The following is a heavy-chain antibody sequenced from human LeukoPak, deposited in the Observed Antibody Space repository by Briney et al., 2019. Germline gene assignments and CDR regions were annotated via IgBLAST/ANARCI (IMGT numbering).Heavy chain of an antibody. CDR1: GGSISSHY. J-gene: IGHJ6*03. CDR2: IYYSGST. Sequence: SETLSHTCTVSGGSISSHYWSWIRQSPGKGLEWIGYIYYSGSTNYNPSLKSRVTISVDTSKNQFSLKLSSVTAADTAVYYCARESIAAAGTFDYYYYMDVWGKGTTVTVSS. D-gene: IGHD6-13*01. V-gene: IGHV4-59*11. CDR3: ARESIAAAGTFDYYYYMDV.